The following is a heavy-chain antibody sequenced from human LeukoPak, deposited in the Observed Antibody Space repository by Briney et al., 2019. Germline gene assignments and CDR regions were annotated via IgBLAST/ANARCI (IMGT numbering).Heavy chain of an antibody. CDR1: GYTFTGYY. CDR3: ARGPRRFGNKGWYFDL. V-gene: IGHV1-2*02. J-gene: IGHJ2*01. CDR2: INPNGGGT. Sequence: ASVKVSCKASGYTFTGYYMHWVRQAPGQGLEWMGWINPNGGGTNYAQKFQGRVTMTRDTSISTAYMELGRLRSDDTAVYYCARGPRRFGNKGWYFDLWGRGTLVTVSS. D-gene: IGHD3-16*01.